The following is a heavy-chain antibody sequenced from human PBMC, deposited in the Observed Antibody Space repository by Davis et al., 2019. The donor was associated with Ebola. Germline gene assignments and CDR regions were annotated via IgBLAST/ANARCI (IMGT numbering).Heavy chain of an antibody. J-gene: IGHJ2*01. CDR3: ARLPFRENWYCDL. D-gene: IGHD3-10*01. CDR2: IYPGDSDT. Sequence: GESLKISCKGSGYSFTSYWIGWVRQMPGKGLEWMGIIYPGDSDTRYSPSFQGQVTISADKSISTAYLQWSSLKASDTAMHYCARLPFRENWYCDLWGRGTLVTVSS. CDR1: GYSFTSYW. V-gene: IGHV5-51*01.